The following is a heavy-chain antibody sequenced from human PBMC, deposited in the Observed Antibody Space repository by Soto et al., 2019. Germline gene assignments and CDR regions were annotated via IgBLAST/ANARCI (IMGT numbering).Heavy chain of an antibody. CDR2: INHSGST. CDR1: GGSFSGYY. CDR3: AVGIAAAGTMRYGMDV. V-gene: IGHV4-34*01. J-gene: IGHJ6*02. Sequence: TLSLTCAVYGGSFSGYYWSWIRQPPGKGLEWIGEINHSGSTNYNPSLKSRVTISVDTSKNQFSLKLSSVTAADTAVYYCAVGIAAAGTMRYGMDVWGQGTTVTAP. D-gene: IGHD6-13*01.